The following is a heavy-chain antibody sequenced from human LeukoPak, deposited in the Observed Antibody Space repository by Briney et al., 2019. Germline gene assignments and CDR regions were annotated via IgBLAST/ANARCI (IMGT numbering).Heavy chain of an antibody. CDR2: IWYDGSNK. J-gene: IGHJ4*02. Sequence: GRSLRLSCAASGFTFSSYGMHWVRQAPGKGLEWVAVIWYDGSNKYYADSVKGRFTISRDNSKNTLYLQMSSLRAEDTAVYYCARRAYGDYDDYFDYWGQGTLVTVSS. V-gene: IGHV3-33*01. D-gene: IGHD4-17*01. CDR3: ARRAYGDYDDYFDY. CDR1: GFTFSSYG.